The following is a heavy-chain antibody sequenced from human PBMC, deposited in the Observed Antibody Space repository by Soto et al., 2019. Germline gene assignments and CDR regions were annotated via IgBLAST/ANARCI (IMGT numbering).Heavy chain of an antibody. J-gene: IGHJ4*02. D-gene: IGHD1-1*01. CDR1: GYTFTSYG. V-gene: IGHV1-18*01. Sequence: QVHLVQSGAEVKKPGASVKVSCKCSGYTFTSYGITWVRQAPGQGLEWKGWISAHNGNTDYAQKRQGRVTVTRDTSTSTAYMELRSLRSDDTAVYYCARGRYGDYWGQGALVTVSS. CDR3: ARGRYGDY. CDR2: ISAHNGNT.